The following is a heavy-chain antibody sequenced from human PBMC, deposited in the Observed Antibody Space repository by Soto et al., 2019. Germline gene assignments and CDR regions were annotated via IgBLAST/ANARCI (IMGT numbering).Heavy chain of an antibody. V-gene: IGHV1-3*01. Sequence: RQAPGQRLEWMGWIDAGNGNTRYSQNFQGRVTITRDTSASTAYMEVSSLRSEDTAVYYCARDSLGNVDFWGQGTLVTVS. CDR2: IDAGNGNT. D-gene: IGHD3-16*02. J-gene: IGHJ4*02. CDR3: ARDSLGNVDF.